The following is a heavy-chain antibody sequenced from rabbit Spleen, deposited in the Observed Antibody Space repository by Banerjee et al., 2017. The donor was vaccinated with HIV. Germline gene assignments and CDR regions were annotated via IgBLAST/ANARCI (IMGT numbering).Heavy chain of an antibody. J-gene: IGHJ4*02. CDR3: ARDGAGGSCLAF. D-gene: IGHD8-1*01. Sequence: HLEESGGGLVQPGGSLKLSCTASGFTLSTYYMNWVRQAPGKGLEWIGYIDPIFGITYSATWVNGRFSISRENAQTTVFLHITSLPAADTATYFCARDGAGGSCLAFWGPGTLVTVS. V-gene: IGHV1S7*01. CDR2: IDPIFGIT. CDR1: GFTLSTYY.